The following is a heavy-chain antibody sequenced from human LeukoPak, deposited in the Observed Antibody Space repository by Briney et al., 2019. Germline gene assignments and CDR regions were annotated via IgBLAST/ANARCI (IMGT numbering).Heavy chain of an antibody. CDR1: GGSISSSSYY. CDR3: ARRISRYYDSSGFPFDY. Sequence: SETLSLTCTVSGGSISSSSYYWGWIRQPPGKGLEWIGSIYYSGSTYYNPSLKSRVTISVDTSKNQFSLKLSSVTAADTAVYYCARRISRYYDSSGFPFDYWGQGTLVTVSS. V-gene: IGHV4-39*07. D-gene: IGHD3-22*01. CDR2: IYYSGST. J-gene: IGHJ4*02.